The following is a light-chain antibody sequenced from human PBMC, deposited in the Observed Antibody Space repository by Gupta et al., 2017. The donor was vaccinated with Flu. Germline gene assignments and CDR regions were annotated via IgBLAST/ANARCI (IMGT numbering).Light chain of an antibody. J-gene: IGLJ3*02. Sequence: QSVLTQPPSASGPPGQRVTISCSESSSDIGTNGVNWFQQLPGTAPKLLIYNDNHRPSGVPDRFSSSKSGTSASLAISGLQSEDEADFYCAAWDDSRKGGVFGGGTKLTVL. CDR1: SSDIGTNG. V-gene: IGLV1-44*01. CDR2: NDN. CDR3: AAWDDSRKGGV.